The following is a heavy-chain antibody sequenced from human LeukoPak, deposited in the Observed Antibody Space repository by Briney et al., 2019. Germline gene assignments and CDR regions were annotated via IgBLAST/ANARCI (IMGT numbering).Heavy chain of an antibody. D-gene: IGHD3-16*02. CDR2: ISYDGSNK. V-gene: IGHV3-30*18. J-gene: IGHJ4*02. CDR1: GFTFSSYG. CDR3: AKDSRTFGGVIVSGTFDY. Sequence: GGSLRLSCAASGFTFSSYGMHWVRQAPGKGLEWVAVISYDGSNKYYADSVKGRFTISRDNSKNTLYLQMNSLRAEDTAVYYCAKDSRTFGGVIVSGTFDYWGQGTLVTVSS.